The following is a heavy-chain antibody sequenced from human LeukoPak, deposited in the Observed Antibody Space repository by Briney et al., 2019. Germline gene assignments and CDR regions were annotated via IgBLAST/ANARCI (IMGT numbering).Heavy chain of an antibody. J-gene: IGHJ5*02. D-gene: IGHD3-3*01. Sequence: ASVKVSCKASGYTFTSYGISWVRQAPGQGLEWMGWISAYNGNTNYAQKLQGRVTMTTDTSTSTAYMELRSLRSDDTVVYYCARDRISITIFGVVWKDANWFDPWGQGTLVTVSS. CDR2: ISAYNGNT. CDR3: ARDRISITIFGVVWKDANWFDP. CDR1: GYTFTSYG. V-gene: IGHV1-18*01.